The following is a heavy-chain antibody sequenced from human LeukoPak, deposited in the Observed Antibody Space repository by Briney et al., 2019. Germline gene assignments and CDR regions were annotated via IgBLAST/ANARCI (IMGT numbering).Heavy chain of an antibody. J-gene: IGHJ3*01. CDR3: AKEAGQDYGALDAFDV. V-gene: IGHV3-21*01. D-gene: IGHD4-17*01. CDR2: IGGSSSSL. Sequence: GGSLRLSCVASGFTFSIYSMNWVRQAPGKGLEWVSSIGGSSSSLYYAGSVKGRFTISRDNARNSLYLQMNSLRVEDTAVYYCAKEAGQDYGALDAFDVWGQGTMVTVSS. CDR1: GFTFSIYS.